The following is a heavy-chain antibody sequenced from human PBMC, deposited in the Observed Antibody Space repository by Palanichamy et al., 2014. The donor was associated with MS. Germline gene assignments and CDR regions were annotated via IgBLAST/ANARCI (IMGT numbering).Heavy chain of an antibody. V-gene: IGHV3-9*01. Sequence: EVHLVESGGGLVQPGRSLRLSCAASGFTFNDYGMHWVRQAPGKGPEWVAGVSWNSDNIGYADSVKGRFTISRDNAKNSLYLQMNSLRPEDTAMYYCAKGFDWLLVGNWFDPWGQGTLVTVSS. CDR1: GFTFNDYG. CDR3: AKGFDWLLVGNWFDP. J-gene: IGHJ5*01. D-gene: IGHD3-9*01. CDR2: VSWNSDNI.